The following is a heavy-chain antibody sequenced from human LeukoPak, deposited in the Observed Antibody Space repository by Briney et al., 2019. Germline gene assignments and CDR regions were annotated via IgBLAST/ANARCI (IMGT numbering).Heavy chain of an antibody. V-gene: IGHV1-8*01. Sequence: ASVKVSCKASGYTFTSYDINWVRQATGQGLEWMGWMNPNSGNTGYAQKFQGRVTITRDTSASTAYMELSSLRSEDTAVYYCARADTTVVTPAGYWGQGTLVTVSS. J-gene: IGHJ4*02. CDR2: MNPNSGNT. CDR3: ARADTTVVTPAGY. D-gene: IGHD4-23*01. CDR1: GYTFTSYD.